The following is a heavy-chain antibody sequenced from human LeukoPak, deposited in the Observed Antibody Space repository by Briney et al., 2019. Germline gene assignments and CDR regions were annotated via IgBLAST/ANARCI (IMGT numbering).Heavy chain of an antibody. J-gene: IGHJ3*02. CDR3: ARVKEASAFDI. CDR1: GFTFSSYS. CDR2: ISSSSSYK. D-gene: IGHD5-12*01. Sequence: GGSLRLSCAASGFTFSSYSMNWVRQAPGKGLEWVSSISSSSSYKYYADSLKGRFTISRDNAKNSLYLQMNSLRAEDTAVYYCARVKEASAFDIWGQGTMVTVSS. V-gene: IGHV3-21*01.